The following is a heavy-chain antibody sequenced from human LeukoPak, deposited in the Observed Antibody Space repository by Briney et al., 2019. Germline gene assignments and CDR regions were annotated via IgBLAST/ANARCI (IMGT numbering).Heavy chain of an antibody. CDR3: ARRDTAMVTFDY. V-gene: IGHV4-39*07. D-gene: IGHD5-18*01. Sequence: SETLSLTCTVSGGSVSSSSYYWGWIRQPPGKGLEWIGSIYYSGSTYYNPSLKSRVTISVDTSKNQFSLKLSSVTAADTAVYYCARRDTAMVTFDYWGQGTLVTVSS. CDR1: GGSVSSSSYY. J-gene: IGHJ4*02. CDR2: IYYSGST.